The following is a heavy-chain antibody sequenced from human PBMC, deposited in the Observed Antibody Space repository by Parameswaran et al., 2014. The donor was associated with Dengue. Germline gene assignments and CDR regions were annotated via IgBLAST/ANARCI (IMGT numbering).Heavy chain of an antibody. D-gene: IGHD1-26*01. Sequence: SWVRQAPGQGLEWMGWISAYNGNTNYAQKLQGRVTMTTDTSTSTAYMELRSLRSDDTAVYYCARRVIGWELLPFDYWGQGTPGHRLL. V-gene: IGHV1-18*01. CDR2: ISAYNGNT. CDR3: ARRVIGWELLPFDY. J-gene: IGHJ4*02.